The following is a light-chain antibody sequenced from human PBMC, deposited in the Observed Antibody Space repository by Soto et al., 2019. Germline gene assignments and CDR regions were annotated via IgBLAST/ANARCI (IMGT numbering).Light chain of an antibody. V-gene: IGLV2-14*01. CDR2: EVS. CDR1: SSDVGSYNY. CDR3: SSYTSSSTLV. Sequence: QSVLTQPASVSGSPGQSITISCTGTSSDVGSYNYVSWYQQHPGKAPKLMIYEVSNRPSGVSNRFSGSKSGNTASLTISGLQAEDEADYSCSSYTSSSTLVFGGGTKVTVL. J-gene: IGLJ2*01.